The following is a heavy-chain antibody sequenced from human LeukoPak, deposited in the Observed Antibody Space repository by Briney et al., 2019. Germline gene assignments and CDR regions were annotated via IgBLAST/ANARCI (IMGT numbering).Heavy chain of an antibody. CDR1: GFTFSSYS. J-gene: IGHJ4*02. Sequence: GGSLRPSCAASGFTFSSYSMIWVRQAPGKGLEWVSSISSSSSYIYYADSVKGRFTISRDNAKNSLYLQMNSLRAEDTAVYYCATGREFDYWGQGTLVTVSS. CDR3: ATGREFDY. V-gene: IGHV3-21*01. CDR2: ISSSSSYI.